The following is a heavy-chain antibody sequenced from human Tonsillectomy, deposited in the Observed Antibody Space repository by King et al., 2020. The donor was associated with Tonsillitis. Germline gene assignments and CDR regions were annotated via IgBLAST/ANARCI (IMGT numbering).Heavy chain of an antibody. CDR3: ARGSFYDSSGEGWFDP. CDR1: AYAFTKHY. V-gene: IGHV1-46*03. CDR2: INPTDGGT. D-gene: IGHD3-22*01. J-gene: IGHJ5*02. Sequence: QLVQSGAEVKKPGASLKVSCKASAYAFTKHYMHWVRQAPGQGLEWMGMINPTDGGTSYAQKSQGRVTMTSDTSTSTVYMELNSLRSEDTAVYFCARGSFYDSSGEGWFDPWGQGTLVTVSS.